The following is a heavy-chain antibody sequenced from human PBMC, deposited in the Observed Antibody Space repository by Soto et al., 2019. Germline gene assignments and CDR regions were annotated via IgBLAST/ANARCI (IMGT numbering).Heavy chain of an antibody. D-gene: IGHD3-9*01. Sequence: GASLKVSCKASGFTFTSSAVQWARQARGQRLEWIGWIVVGSGNTNYAQKFQERVTITRDMSTSTAYMELSSLRSEDTAVYYCAADGDILTGYYILATVDYWGQGTLVNVSS. J-gene: IGHJ4*02. CDR3: AADGDILTGYYILATVDY. CDR2: IVVGSGNT. V-gene: IGHV1-58*01. CDR1: GFTFTSSA.